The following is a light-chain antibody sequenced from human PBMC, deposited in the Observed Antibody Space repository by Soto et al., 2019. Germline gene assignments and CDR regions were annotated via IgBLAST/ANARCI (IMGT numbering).Light chain of an antibody. CDR3: QQYYSTPPT. V-gene: IGKV4-1*01. CDR1: QSVLYSSNNKNY. Sequence: DIVMTQSPDSLAVSLGERATINCKSSQSVLYSSNNKNYLAWYQQKPVQPPKLLIYWASTRESGVPDRFSGSGSGTDFTLTISSLQAEDVEVYYCQQYYSTPPTFGGGTKVDIK. CDR2: WAS. J-gene: IGKJ4*01.